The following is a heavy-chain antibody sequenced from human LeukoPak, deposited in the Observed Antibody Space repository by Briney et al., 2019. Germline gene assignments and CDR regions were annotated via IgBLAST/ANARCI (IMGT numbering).Heavy chain of an antibody. Sequence: ASVKVSCKASGYTFTSYYMHWVRQAPGQGLEWMGIINPSGGSTSYAQKFQGRVTMTRDMSTSTVYMELSSLRSEDTAVYYCARDDSSGYFFDYWGQGTLVTVSS. CDR1: GYTFTSYY. D-gene: IGHD3-22*01. CDR2: INPSGGST. J-gene: IGHJ4*02. CDR3: ARDDSSGYFFDY. V-gene: IGHV1-46*01.